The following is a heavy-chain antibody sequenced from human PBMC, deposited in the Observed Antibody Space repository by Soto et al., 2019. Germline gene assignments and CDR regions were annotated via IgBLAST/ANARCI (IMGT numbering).Heavy chain of an antibody. J-gene: IGHJ4*02. CDR3: ARGYSRGLGY. CDR2: INSDGSST. CDR1: GFTFSTYW. D-gene: IGHD6-19*01. Sequence: GSLRLSCAASGFTFSTYWMHWVRQGPEKGLVWVSRINSDGSSTSYADSVKGRFTISRDNAKNTLYLQMNSLRAEDTAVYYCARGYSRGLGYWGQGTVVTVSS. V-gene: IGHV3-74*01.